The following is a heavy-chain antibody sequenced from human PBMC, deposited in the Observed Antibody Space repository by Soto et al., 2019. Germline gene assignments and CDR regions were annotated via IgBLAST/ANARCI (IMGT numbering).Heavy chain of an antibody. J-gene: IGHJ4*02. V-gene: IGHV1-69*06. Sequence: SVKVSCKASGGTFSSYAISWVRQAPGQGLEWMGGIIPIFGTANYAQKFQGRVTITADKSTSTAYMELSSLRSEDTAVYYCARTYSSGWYYFDYWSQGTLVTVSS. CDR1: GGTFSSYA. D-gene: IGHD6-19*01. CDR3: ARTYSSGWYYFDY. CDR2: IIPIFGTA.